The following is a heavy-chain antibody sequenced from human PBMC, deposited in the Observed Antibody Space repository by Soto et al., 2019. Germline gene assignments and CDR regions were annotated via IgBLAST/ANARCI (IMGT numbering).Heavy chain of an antibody. V-gene: IGHV4-39*01. J-gene: IGHJ4*02. D-gene: IGHD4-17*01. CDR3: ARQGDYGYRSYYFDY. CDR2: IYYSGST. Sequence: SETLSLTCTVSGGSISSSSYYWGWIRQPPGKGLEWIGSIYYSGSTYYNPSLKSRVTISVDTSKNQFSLKLSSVTAADTAVYYCARQGDYGYRSYYFDYWGQGTLVTVSS. CDR1: GGSISSSSYY.